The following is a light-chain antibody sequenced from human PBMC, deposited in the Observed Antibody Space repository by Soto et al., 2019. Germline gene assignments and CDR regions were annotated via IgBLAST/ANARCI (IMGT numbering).Light chain of an antibody. Sequence: EIVLTQSPGTLSLSPGERATLSCRASQSVNGNYLTWYQQKPGQAPRLLIYGASSRATGIPDRFSGSGSRTDFTLTISRLEPEDVAVYYCQQYGSSFRYTFGQGTKLEIK. J-gene: IGKJ2*01. CDR1: QSVNGNY. CDR3: QQYGSSFRYT. CDR2: GAS. V-gene: IGKV3-20*01.